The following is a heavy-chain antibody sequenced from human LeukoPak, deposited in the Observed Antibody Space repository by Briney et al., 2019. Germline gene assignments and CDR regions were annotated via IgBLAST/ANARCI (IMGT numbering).Heavy chain of an antibody. Sequence: SETLSLTCTVSGGSISSSSYYWGWIRQPPGKGLEWIGSIYYSGSTYYNPPLKSRVTISVDTSKNQFSLKLSSVTAADTAVYYCASIANHDFWRYYFDYRGQGTLVTVSS. CDR1: GGSISSSSYY. V-gene: IGHV4-39*01. CDR3: ASIANHDFWRYYFDY. J-gene: IGHJ4*02. D-gene: IGHD3-3*01. CDR2: IYYSGST.